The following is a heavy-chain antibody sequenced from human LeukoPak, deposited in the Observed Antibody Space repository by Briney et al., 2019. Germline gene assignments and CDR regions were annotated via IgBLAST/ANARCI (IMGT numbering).Heavy chain of an antibody. V-gene: IGHV3-9*01. D-gene: IGHD2-15*01. J-gene: IGHJ5*02. Sequence: GGSLRLSCAASGFTFGDYAMHWVRQAPGKGLEWVSGISWNSGNIGYADSVKGRFTISRDNAKNTLYLQMNSLRAEDTAVYYCARVRRYCSGGSCSFWFDPWGQGTLVTVSS. CDR2: ISWNSGNI. CDR3: ARVRRYCSGGSCSFWFDP. CDR1: GFTFGDYA.